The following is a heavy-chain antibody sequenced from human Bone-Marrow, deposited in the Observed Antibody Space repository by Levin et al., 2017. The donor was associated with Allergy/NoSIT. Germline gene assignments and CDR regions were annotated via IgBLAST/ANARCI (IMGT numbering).Heavy chain of an antibody. Sequence: SQTLSLTCAVSGGSISSTSHYWAWIRQSPGKGLEWIGSVYYSGSTYYNPSLKGRVTMSVDTSKNHVSLRLNSVTAADTAVYYCARGRPDISSWWNFDYWGQGTLVTVSS. CDR2: VYYSGST. D-gene: IGHD6-13*01. CDR3: ARGRPDISSWWNFDY. CDR1: GGSISSTSHY. V-gene: IGHV4-39*02. J-gene: IGHJ4*02.